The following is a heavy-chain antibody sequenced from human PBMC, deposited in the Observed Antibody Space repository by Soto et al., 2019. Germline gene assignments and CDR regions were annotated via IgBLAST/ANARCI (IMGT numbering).Heavy chain of an antibody. CDR2: VSRDGSNK. CDR3: VRCWGNYYESSGYFDY. V-gene: IGHV3-30-3*01. Sequence: PGGSLRLSCAVFGFIFSDYPMYWVRQAPGKGLEWVAIVSRDGSNKWYADFVKGRFTISRDNAKNTLYLQMNSLRAEDTAVYYCVRCWGNYYESSGYFDYWGQGSLVTV. CDR1: GFIFSDYP. D-gene: IGHD3-22*01. J-gene: IGHJ4*02.